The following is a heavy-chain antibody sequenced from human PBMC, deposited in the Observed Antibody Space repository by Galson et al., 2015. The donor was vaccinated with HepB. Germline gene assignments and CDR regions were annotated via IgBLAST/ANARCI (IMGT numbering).Heavy chain of an antibody. CDR2: IIPILDSA. J-gene: IGHJ3*01. D-gene: IGHD3-9*01. CDR1: GGSFSDYG. V-gene: IGHV1-69*04. Sequence: SVKVSCKAPGGSFSDYGISWVRQAPGQGLEWMGRIIPILDSANSAQRFQDRVTITADRPTSTAYMELSSLTSEDTALYYCARRATYYFHSTGYYHGKDAFDLWGQGTMVIVTS. CDR3: ARRATYYFHSTGYYHGKDAFDL.